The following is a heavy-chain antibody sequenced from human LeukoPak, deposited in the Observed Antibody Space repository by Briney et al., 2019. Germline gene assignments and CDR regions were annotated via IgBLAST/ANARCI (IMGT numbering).Heavy chain of an antibody. Sequence: GGSLRLSCAASGFTFDDYAMHWVRQAPGKGLEWVSGISWNSGSIGYADSVKGRFTISRDNAKNSLYLQMNSLRAEDMALYYCAKDICADSSGCPHGGFDYWGQGTLVTVSS. CDR1: GFTFDDYA. CDR3: AKDICADSSGCPHGGFDY. J-gene: IGHJ4*02. V-gene: IGHV3-9*03. CDR2: ISWNSGSI. D-gene: IGHD6-19*01.